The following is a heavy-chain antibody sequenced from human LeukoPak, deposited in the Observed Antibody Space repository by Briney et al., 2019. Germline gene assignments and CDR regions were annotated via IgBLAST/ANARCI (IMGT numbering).Heavy chain of an antibody. CDR3: STDPRLLMY. CDR1: GFSISDSY. V-gene: IGHV3-11*01. D-gene: IGHD2-8*01. Sequence: GGSLRLSCVVSGFSISDSYMTWIRQTPGKGLVWLAYISGSGSDIYFADSVKGRFTISRDNAKNSLYLQMNSLRPEDTALYYCSTDPRLLMYWGHGTLVTVSS. CDR2: ISGSGSDI. J-gene: IGHJ4*01.